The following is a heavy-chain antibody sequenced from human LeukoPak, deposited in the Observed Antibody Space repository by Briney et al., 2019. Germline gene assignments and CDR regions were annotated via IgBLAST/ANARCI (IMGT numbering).Heavy chain of an antibody. J-gene: IGHJ4*02. CDR2: INPNSGGT. CDR3: ARLELGGYYFDY. D-gene: IGHD3-10*01. Sequence: ASVKVSCKASGYTFTGYYMHWVRQAPGQGLEWMGRINPNSGGTNYAQKFQGRVTMTRDTSISTAYMELSRLRSDDTAVYYCARLELGGYYFDYWGQGTLVTVSS. V-gene: IGHV1-2*06. CDR1: GYTFTGYY.